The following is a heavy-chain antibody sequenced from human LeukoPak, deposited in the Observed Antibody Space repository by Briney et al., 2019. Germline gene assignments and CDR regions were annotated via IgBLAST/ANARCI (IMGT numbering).Heavy chain of an antibody. CDR3: ARALSNYYDSSGSPGFQH. CDR1: GVTFSTCG. CDR2: ISSSSSYI. Sequence: GGSLRLSCAASGVTFSTCGMNWVRQAPGKGLEWVSSISSSSSYIYYADSVKGRFTISRDNAKNSLYLQMNSLRAEDTAVYYCARALSNYYDSSGSPGFQHWGQGTLVTVSS. V-gene: IGHV3-21*01. J-gene: IGHJ1*01. D-gene: IGHD3-22*01.